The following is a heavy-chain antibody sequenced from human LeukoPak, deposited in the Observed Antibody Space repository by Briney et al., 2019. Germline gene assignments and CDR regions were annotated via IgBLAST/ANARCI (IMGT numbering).Heavy chain of an antibody. J-gene: IGHJ4*02. CDR3: ARDSPPYCGGDCPAEFDF. V-gene: IGHV3-21*01. Sequence: GGSLRLSCAASGFTFSSYSMNWVRQAPGKGLEWVSSISSSSSYIYYADSVKGRFTISRDNAKNSLCLQMNSLRAEDTAVYYCARDSPPYCGGDCPAEFDFWGQGTLVTVSS. D-gene: IGHD2-21*02. CDR2: ISSSSSYI. CDR1: GFTFSSYS.